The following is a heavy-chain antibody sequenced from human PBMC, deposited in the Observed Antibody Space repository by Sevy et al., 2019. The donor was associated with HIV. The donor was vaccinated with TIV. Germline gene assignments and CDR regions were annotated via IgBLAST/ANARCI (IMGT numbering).Heavy chain of an antibody. CDR2: IWYDGTNK. CDR1: GFSISGYG. V-gene: IGHV3-33*01. J-gene: IGHJ4*02. Sequence: GGSLRLSCAASGFSISGYGMHWVRQAPGKGLEWVAVIWYDGTNKEYADSVKGRFTISRDNSKNTLYLQMNSLSAEDTDVDYCAREGIRVAGIGYYFHSWGQGTLVTVSS. CDR3: AREGIRVAGIGYYFHS. D-gene: IGHD6-19*01.